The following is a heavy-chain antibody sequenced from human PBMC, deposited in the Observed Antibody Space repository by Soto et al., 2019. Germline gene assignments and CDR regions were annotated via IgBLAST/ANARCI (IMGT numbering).Heavy chain of an antibody. CDR1: GFTFSSYA. CDR3: AIRDYGGNNRYFDL. D-gene: IGHD4-17*01. CDR2: ISSGGDSS. V-gene: IGHV3-23*01. J-gene: IGHJ2*01. Sequence: EVQLLESGGGLVQPGGSLRLSCATSGFTFSSYAMHWVRQAPGKGLEWVSGISSGGDSSDYADSVKGRFTISRDYSKKTLYLQMNSLRVEDTAVYYCAIRDYGGNNRYFDLWGRGTLVTVSS.